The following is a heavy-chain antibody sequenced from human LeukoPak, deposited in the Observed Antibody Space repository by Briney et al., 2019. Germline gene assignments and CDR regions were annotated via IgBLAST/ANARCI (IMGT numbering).Heavy chain of an antibody. CDR3: ARDGARSPD. J-gene: IGHJ4*02. V-gene: IGHV1-46*01. CDR1: GYTFSSYY. D-gene: IGHD3-16*01. CDR2: INPSDGST. Sequence: ASVKVSCKASGYTFSSYYMHWVRLAPGQGLEWMGIINPSDGSTSYARKFRGRVTMTRDTSTSTVYMELSSLRSEDTAVYYCARDGARSPDWGQGTLVAVSS.